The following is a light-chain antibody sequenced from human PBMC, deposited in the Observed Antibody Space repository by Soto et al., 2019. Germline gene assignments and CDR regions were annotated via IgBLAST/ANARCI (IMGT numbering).Light chain of an antibody. V-gene: IGKV1-12*01. CDR2: AAS. J-gene: IGKJ5*01. CDR3: QQANSFPRT. CDR1: QSISSW. Sequence: IQMTQSPSTLSASVGDRVTITCRASQSISSWLAWYQQKPGKAPNLLIYAASSLQSGVPSRFSGSGSGTDFTLTISSLQPEDFATYYCQQANSFPRTFGQGTRLEIK.